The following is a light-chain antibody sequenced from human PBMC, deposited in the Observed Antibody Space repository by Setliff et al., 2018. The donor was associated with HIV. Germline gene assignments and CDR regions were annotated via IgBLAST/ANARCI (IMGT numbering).Light chain of an antibody. Sequence: QSVLTQPASVSGSPGQSITISCTGTNSDVGAYNYVSWYQQHPGKAPKLVIYEVSNRPSGVSNRFSGSKSGNTASLTISGLQAEDEADYYCSSYTSSSTLVFGTGTKSPS. CDR2: EVS. V-gene: IGLV2-14*01. CDR3: SSYTSSSTLV. CDR1: NSDVGAYNY. J-gene: IGLJ1*01.